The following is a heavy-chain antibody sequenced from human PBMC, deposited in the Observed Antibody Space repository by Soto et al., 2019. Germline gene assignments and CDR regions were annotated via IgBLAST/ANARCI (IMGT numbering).Heavy chain of an antibody. CDR1: GFTVSNIG. CDR2: IWFDGSRE. Sequence: QVQLVESGGGVVQPGRSLRLSCVASGFTVSNIGMHWVRQAPGKGLEWVAVIWFDGSREYYADSVRGRFTISRDNSKNTLYLQMNGLRADDSALYYCVGGRPRAVSTLPLFASWGQGALVTVSS. D-gene: IGHD6-25*01. J-gene: IGHJ4*02. CDR3: VGGRPRAVSTLPLFAS. V-gene: IGHV3-33*01.